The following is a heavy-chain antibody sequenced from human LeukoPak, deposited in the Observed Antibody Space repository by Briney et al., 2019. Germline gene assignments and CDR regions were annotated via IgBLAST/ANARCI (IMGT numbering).Heavy chain of an antibody. V-gene: IGHV4-34*01. Sequence: SETLSLTCAVYGGSFSGYYWSWIRQPPGKGLEWIGEINHSGSTNHNPSLKSRVTISVDTSKNQFSLKLSSVTAADTAVYYCASADYYDSSGYYSPFNYWGQGTLVTVSS. D-gene: IGHD3-22*01. CDR1: GGSFSGYY. J-gene: IGHJ4*02. CDR3: ASADYYDSSGYYSPFNY. CDR2: INHSGST.